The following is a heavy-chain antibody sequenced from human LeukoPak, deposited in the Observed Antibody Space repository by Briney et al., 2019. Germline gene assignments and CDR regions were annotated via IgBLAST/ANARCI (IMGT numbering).Heavy chain of an antibody. V-gene: IGHV4-30-4*01. D-gene: IGHD5-18*01. CDR3: AKGHLVDTAMVWRGSSAYYSDY. CDR2: IYYSGST. J-gene: IGHJ4*02. Sequence: SETLSLTCTVSGVSISSGDYYWSWIRQPPGKGLEGIGYIYYSGSTYYNPSLKSRFTISVDTSKNQFSLKMSSVTTPDTAVYYCAKGHLVDTAMVWRGSSAYYSDYWGQPTLVTVSS. CDR1: GVSISSGDYY.